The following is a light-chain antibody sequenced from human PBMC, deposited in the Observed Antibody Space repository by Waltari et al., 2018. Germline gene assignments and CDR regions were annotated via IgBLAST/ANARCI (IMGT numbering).Light chain of an antibody. CDR3: QQYKNWTRT. Sequence: EIVMTQSPATLSVSPGERVTLSCRASQSVASNLAWYRQKPGQAPRLLICGASTRATGVPARFSGCGSRKEVTRTINNLQSEGFAVYYCQQYKNWTRTFGQGTKVEIK. CDR2: GAS. V-gene: IGKV3-15*01. J-gene: IGKJ1*01. CDR1: QSVASN.